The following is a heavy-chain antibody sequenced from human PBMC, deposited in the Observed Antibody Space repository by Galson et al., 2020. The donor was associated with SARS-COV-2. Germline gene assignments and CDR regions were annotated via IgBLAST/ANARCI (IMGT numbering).Heavy chain of an antibody. J-gene: IGHJ4*02. D-gene: IGHD2-15*01. Sequence: ETSETLSLTCTVSAGSISGYYWTWIRQPPGKGLEWIGYIYYSGSTHYNPSLKSRVTMSLDMSKNHFSLKLTSVTAADTAVYFCARLSRAVVLDYLDFWGQGILVTVSS. CDR2: IYYSGST. V-gene: IGHV4-59*12. CDR3: ARLSRAVVLDYLDF. CDR1: AGSISGYY.